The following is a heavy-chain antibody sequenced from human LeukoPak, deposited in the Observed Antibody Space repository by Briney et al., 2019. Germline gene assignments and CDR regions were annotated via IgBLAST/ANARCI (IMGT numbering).Heavy chain of an antibody. CDR3: AREGADSSGYYDDAFDI. D-gene: IGHD3-22*01. J-gene: IGHJ3*02. CDR2: IIPIFGIA. V-gene: IGHV1-69*04. CDR1: GGTFSSYA. Sequence: ASVKVSCKASGGTFSSYAISWVRQAPGRGLEWMGRIIPIFGIANYAQKFQGRVTITADKSTSTAYMELSSLRSEDTAVYYCAREGADSSGYYDDAFDIWGQGTMVTVSS.